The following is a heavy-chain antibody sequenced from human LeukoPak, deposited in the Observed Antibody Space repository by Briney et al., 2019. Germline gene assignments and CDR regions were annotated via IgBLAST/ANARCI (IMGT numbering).Heavy chain of an antibody. V-gene: IGHV4-39*01. CDR3: ARHWGGGLIDY. CDR2: IYYSGST. J-gene: IGHJ4*02. D-gene: IGHD3-16*01. CDR1: GGSISSSSYY. Sequence: SETLSLTCTVSGGSISSSSYYWGWIRQPPGKGLEWIGSIYYSGSTYYNPSLKSRVTISVDTSKNQFSLKLSSVTAADTAVYYCARHWGGGLIDYWGQGTLVTVSS.